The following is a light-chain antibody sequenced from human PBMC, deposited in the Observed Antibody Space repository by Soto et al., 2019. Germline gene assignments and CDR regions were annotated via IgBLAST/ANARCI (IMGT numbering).Light chain of an antibody. CDR2: TNS. J-gene: IGLJ1*01. CDR1: CPNVGTNP. V-gene: IGLV1-44*01. CDR3: ATWGDNGYV. Sequence: QSVLTQPPSASGAPGPTVTISCSISCPNVGTNPIDRHQQLPGTAPKLRIYTNSQQPLGVPVRFSGSKSGTSVSLASSGLLSEDEGDYYCATWGDNGYVFGTGTKVTVL.